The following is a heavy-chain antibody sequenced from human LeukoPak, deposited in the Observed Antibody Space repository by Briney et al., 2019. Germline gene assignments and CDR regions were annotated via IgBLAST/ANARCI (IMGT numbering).Heavy chain of an antibody. J-gene: IGHJ4*02. CDR2: IKEDGSQE. CDR3: AKDESGPAY. V-gene: IGHV3-7*01. CDR1: GFTFSNYW. D-gene: IGHD3-3*01. Sequence: GGSLRLSCAASGFTFSNYWMTWVRQAPGKGLEWVANIKEDGSQEYYVDSVKGRFTISRDNAKNSLYLQMNSLRVEDTALYYCAKDESGPAYWGQGTLVTVSS.